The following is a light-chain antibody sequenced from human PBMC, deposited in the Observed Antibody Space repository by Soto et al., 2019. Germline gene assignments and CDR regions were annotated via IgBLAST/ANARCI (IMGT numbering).Light chain of an antibody. Sequence: DIQMTQSPSTLSASVGDRVTITCRASQSISSWLAWYQQKPGKAPKLLIYKASSLESGVPSRFSGSGSGTEFTLTISSLHPDDFATYDCQQYNSYYTFGQGTKLEIK. J-gene: IGKJ2*01. CDR2: KAS. CDR1: QSISSW. V-gene: IGKV1-5*03. CDR3: QQYNSYYT.